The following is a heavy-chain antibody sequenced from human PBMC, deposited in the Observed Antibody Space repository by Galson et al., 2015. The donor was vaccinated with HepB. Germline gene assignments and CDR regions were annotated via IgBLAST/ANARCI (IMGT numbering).Heavy chain of an antibody. J-gene: IGHJ2*01. Sequence: SVKVSCKASGGTFSSYAISWVRQAPGQGLEWMGRIIPILGIANYAQKFQGRVTITADKSTSTAYMELSSLRSEDTAVYYCARDSERIQLWLQGWYFDLWGRGTLVTVSS. CDR2: IIPILGIA. CDR3: ARDSERIQLWLQGWYFDL. D-gene: IGHD5-18*01. CDR1: GGTFSSYA. V-gene: IGHV1-69*04.